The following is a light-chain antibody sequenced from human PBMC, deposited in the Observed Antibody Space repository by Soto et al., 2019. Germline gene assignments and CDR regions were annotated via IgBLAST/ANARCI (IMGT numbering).Light chain of an antibody. CDR2: STS. Sequence: DIQMTQSPSSVSASVGDRVTITCRASQNINRWLGWYRQKPGKVPEVLIYSTSTLQPGVPSRFSGSGSGTDFTLTISGLQREDSGTYYCQQAYTFPITFGQGTRLEIK. CDR1: QNINRW. CDR3: QQAYTFPIT. V-gene: IGKV1D-12*01. J-gene: IGKJ5*01.